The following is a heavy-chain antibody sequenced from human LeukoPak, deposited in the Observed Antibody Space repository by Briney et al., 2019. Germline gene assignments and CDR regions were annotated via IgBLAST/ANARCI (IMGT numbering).Heavy chain of an antibody. V-gene: IGHV1-8*01. CDR1: GYTFTSYD. CDR3: ARDLARSPIQLWQPDFDY. D-gene: IGHD5-18*01. J-gene: IGHJ4*02. Sequence: ASVKVSCKASGYTFTSYDINWVRQATGQGLEWMGWMNPNSGNTGYAQKLQGRVTMTTDTSTSTAYMELRSLRSDDTAVYYCARDLARSPIQLWQPDFDYWGQGTLVTVSS. CDR2: MNPNSGNT.